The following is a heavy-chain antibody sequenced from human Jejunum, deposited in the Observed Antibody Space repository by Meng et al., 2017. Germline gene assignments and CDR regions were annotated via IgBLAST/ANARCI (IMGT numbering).Heavy chain of an antibody. CDR2: IHHSGST. D-gene: IGHD1-26*01. CDR1: GDSFTDYY. V-gene: IGHV4-34*01. J-gene: IGHJ4*02. Sequence: HVQLQESGPGLVKPSETLSLTCTVYGDSFTDYYWNWIRQPPGKGLEWIGEIHHSGSTNYNPSLESRVTISRDTSKKQFSLRLSSVTAADTAVYYCARRIRGGSYLGWGQGTLVTVSS. CDR3: ARRIRGGSYLG.